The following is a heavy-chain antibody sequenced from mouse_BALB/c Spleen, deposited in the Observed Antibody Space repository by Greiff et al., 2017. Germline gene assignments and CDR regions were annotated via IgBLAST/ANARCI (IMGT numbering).Heavy chain of an antibody. Sequence: EVKLMESGGGLVQPGGSRKLSCAASGFTFSSFGMHWVRQAPEKGLEWVAYISSGSSTIYYADTVKGRFTISRDNPKNTLFLQMTSLRSEDTAMYYCARDYGYPPYAMDYWGQGTSVTVSS. D-gene: IGHD1-2*01. V-gene: IGHV5-17*02. CDR3: ARDYGYPPYAMDY. J-gene: IGHJ4*01. CDR2: ISSGSSTI. CDR1: GFTFSSFG.